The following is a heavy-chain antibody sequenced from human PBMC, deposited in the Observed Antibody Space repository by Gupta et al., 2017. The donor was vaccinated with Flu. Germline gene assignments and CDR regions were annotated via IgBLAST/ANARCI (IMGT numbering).Heavy chain of an antibody. V-gene: IGHV3-48*03. CDR2: ISHSGSTI. J-gene: IGHJ4*02. Sequence: QAPGKGLEWLSYISHSGSTIYYADSVKGRFTMSRDNAKNSLYLQMNSLRAEDTAVYYCAREYRSSTSRTLDYWGQGTLITVSS. D-gene: IGHD2-2*01. CDR3: AREYRSSTSRTLDY.